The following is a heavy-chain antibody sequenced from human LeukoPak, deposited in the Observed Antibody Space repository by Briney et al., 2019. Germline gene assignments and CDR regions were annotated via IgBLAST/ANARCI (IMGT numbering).Heavy chain of an antibody. V-gene: IGHV3-30*04. Sequence: GWALRLSCAASGFTFISYAIHWVRQAPGKGLEGVAVISFHGTDSFYADSVKGRFTISRDNSKNTLYLQMSSLRAHDPAVYYCATDVDYANPRHDYWGQGPLVPVSS. D-gene: IGHD4/OR15-4a*01. CDR2: ISFHGTDS. CDR3: ATDVDYANPRHDY. CDR1: GFTFISYA. J-gene: IGHJ4*02.